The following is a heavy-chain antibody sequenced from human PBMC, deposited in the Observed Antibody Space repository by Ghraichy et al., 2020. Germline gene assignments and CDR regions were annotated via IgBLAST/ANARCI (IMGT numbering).Heavy chain of an antibody. CDR1: GGTFDNYG. Sequence: SVKVSCKASGGTFDNYGITWGRQAPGQGLEWMGVIIPVFATTTYAQKFQGRLTISADESTSTAYMELSSLRFEDTAVYYCARERLGEFLFDYWGQGPLVSVSS. CDR2: IIPVFATT. D-gene: IGHD3-16*01. J-gene: IGHJ4*02. V-gene: IGHV1-69*13. CDR3: ARERLGEFLFDY.